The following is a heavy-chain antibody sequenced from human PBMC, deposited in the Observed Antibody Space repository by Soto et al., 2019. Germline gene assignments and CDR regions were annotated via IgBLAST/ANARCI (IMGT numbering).Heavy chain of an antibody. CDR1: GGSFSGYY. V-gene: IGHV4-34*01. D-gene: IGHD3-22*01. Sequence: PSEPLSLTCAVYGGSFSGYYWSWIRQPPGKGLEWIGEINHSGSTNYNPSLKSRVTISVDTSKNQFSLKLSSVTAADTAVYYCARETYYYDSSGYYYRLFDYWGQGTLVTVSS. CDR2: INHSGST. J-gene: IGHJ4*02. CDR3: ARETYYYDSSGYYYRLFDY.